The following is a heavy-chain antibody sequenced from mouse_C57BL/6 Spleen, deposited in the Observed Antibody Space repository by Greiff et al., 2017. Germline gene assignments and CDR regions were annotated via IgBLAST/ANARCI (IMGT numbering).Heavy chain of an antibody. CDR3: AREGGVVEYFDY. Sequence: QVQLQQSGPELVKPGASVKISCKASGYAFSSSWMNWVKQRPGKGLEWIGRIYPGDGDTNYNGKFKGKATLTADKSSSTAYMQLSSLTSEDSAVYFCAREGGVVEYFDYWGQGTTLTVSS. CDR1: GYAFSSSW. V-gene: IGHV1-82*01. J-gene: IGHJ2*01. CDR2: IYPGDGDT. D-gene: IGHD1-1*01.